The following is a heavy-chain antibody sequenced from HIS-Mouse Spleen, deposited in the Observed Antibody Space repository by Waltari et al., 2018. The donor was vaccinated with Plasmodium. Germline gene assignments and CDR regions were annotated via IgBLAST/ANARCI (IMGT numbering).Heavy chain of an antibody. Sequence: EVQLVESGGGLVQPGGSLRLSCAASGFTFSWYWMSWVRQAPGRGLEWVANRKQDGSGKYYVDSVKGRFTISRDNAKNSLYLQMNSLRAEDTAVYYCASSWYWYFDLWGRGTLVTVSS. CDR2: RKQDGSGK. CDR3: ASSWYWYFDL. J-gene: IGHJ2*01. D-gene: IGHD6-13*01. V-gene: IGHV3-7*01. CDR1: GFTFSWYW.